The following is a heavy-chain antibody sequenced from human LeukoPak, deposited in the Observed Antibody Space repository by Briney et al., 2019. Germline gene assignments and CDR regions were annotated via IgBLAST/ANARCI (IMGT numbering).Heavy chain of an antibody. CDR1: GGTFSSYA. CDR3: ASRTRGSDFGLDY. CDR2: IIPILGIA. J-gene: IGHJ4*02. Sequence: SVKVSCKASGGTFSSYAISWVRQAPGQGLEWMGRIIPILGIANYAQKFQGRVTITADKSTSTAYMELSSLRSEDTAVYYCASRTRGSDFGLDYWGQGTLVTVSS. D-gene: IGHD3-10*01. V-gene: IGHV1-69*04.